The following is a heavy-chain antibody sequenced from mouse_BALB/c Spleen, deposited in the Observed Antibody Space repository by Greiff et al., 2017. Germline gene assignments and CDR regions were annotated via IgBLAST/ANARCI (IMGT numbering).Heavy chain of an antibody. V-gene: IGHV1-54*01. CDR3: ARGYGNDAMDY. CDR2: INPGSGGT. J-gene: IGHJ4*01. D-gene: IGHD2-1*01. CDR1: GYAFTNYL. Sequence: QVQLQQFGAELVRPGTSVKVSCKASGYAFTNYLIEWVKQRHGQGLEWIGVINPGSGGTSYNQKFKGKATLTVDKSSSTAYMQLKSLTSEDSAVYYCARGYGNDAMDYWGQGTSVTVSS.